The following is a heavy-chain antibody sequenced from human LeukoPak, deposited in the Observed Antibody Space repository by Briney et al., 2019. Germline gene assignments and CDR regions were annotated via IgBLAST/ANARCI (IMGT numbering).Heavy chain of an antibody. CDR2: ISYDGSNK. J-gene: IGHJ5*02. CDR1: GFTFSSYG. CDR3: ATDPQERFGVDP. Sequence: GGSLRLSCAASGFTFSSYGMHWVRQAPGKGLEWVAVISYDGSNKYYADSVKGRFTISRDNSKNTLYLQMNSLRAEDTAVYYCATDPQERFGVDPWGQGTLVTVSS. D-gene: IGHD3-10*01. V-gene: IGHV3-30*03.